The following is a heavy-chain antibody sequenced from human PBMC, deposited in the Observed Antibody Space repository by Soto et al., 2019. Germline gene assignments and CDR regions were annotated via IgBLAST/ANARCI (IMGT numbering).Heavy chain of an antibody. CDR1: GGSISSRSYS. CDR2: FYYSGNT. J-gene: IGHJ5*01. CDR3: ARSIDS. Sequence: PSETLSLTCSVSGGSISSRSYSWGWIRQPPGEGLEWIGTFYYSGNTYYNPSLKSRVSISVDTSKNQFSLKLSSVTAADTAVYYCARSIDSWGQGTLVTVSS. V-gene: IGHV4-39*07.